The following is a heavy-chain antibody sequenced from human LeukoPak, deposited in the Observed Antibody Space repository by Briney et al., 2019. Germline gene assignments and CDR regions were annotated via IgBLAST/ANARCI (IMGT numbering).Heavy chain of an antibody. CDR2: ISDDGSNK. D-gene: IGHD2-21*02. V-gene: IGHV3-30*04. CDR1: GFTFDDYA. Sequence: GGSLRLSCAASGFTFDDYAMHWVRQAPGKGLEWVAVISDDGSNKYYADSVKGRFTISRDNSKNTLYLQMKSLGPEDTALYYCAREYCGGDCYSPNNYYYYYMDAWGKGTTVTVSS. CDR3: AREYCGGDCYSPNNYYYYYMDA. J-gene: IGHJ6*03.